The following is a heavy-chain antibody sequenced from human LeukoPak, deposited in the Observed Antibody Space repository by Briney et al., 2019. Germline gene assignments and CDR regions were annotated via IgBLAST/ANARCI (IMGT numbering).Heavy chain of an antibody. CDR3: AKVSRLGDLSLS. V-gene: IGHV3-23*01. CDR1: GFTFSSYA. Sequence: PGGSLRLSCAASGFTFSSYAMSWVRQAPGKGLEWVSAISGSGGSTYYADSVKGRFTISRDNSKNTLYLQMNSLRAEDAAMYYCAKVSRLGDLSLSWGQGTLVTVSS. D-gene: IGHD3-16*02. J-gene: IGHJ4*02. CDR2: ISGSGGST.